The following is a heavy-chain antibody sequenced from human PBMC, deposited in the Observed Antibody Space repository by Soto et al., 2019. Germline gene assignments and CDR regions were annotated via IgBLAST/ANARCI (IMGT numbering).Heavy chain of an antibody. CDR1: GYTFTSYG. J-gene: IGHJ4*02. CDR2: ISAYNGNT. Sequence: ASVKVSCKASGYTFTSYGIGWVRQAPGQGLEWMGWISAYNGNTNYAQKLQGRVTMTTDTSTSTAYMELRSLRSEDTAVYYCATSLLWLGFDYWGQGTLVTVSS. CDR3: ATSLLWLGFDY. D-gene: IGHD3-10*01. V-gene: IGHV1-18*01.